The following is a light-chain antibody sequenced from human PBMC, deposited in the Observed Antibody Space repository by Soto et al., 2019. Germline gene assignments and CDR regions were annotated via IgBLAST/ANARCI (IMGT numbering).Light chain of an antibody. CDR2: HAS. V-gene: IGKV1-5*01. Sequence: DIQMTQSPSTLSAFVGDRVTITCRASQSISSWLAWYQQKPGTAPKVLIYHASNLQSGVPSRFSGSGSGTEFTLTISSLQPDDFATYYCQQYNSYSFGQGTKVDIK. J-gene: IGKJ1*01. CDR1: QSISSW. CDR3: QQYNSYS.